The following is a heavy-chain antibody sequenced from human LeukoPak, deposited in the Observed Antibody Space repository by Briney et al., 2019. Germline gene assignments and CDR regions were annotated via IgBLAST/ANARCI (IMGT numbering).Heavy chain of an antibody. D-gene: IGHD6-6*01. Sequence: GASVKVSCKASGYTFTSYGISWVRQAPGQGLEWMGWISAYNGNTNYAQRLQGRVTMTTDTSTSTAYMELRSLRSDDTAVYYCASLPSGNYFDLWGQGTLVTVSS. V-gene: IGHV1-18*01. CDR1: GYTFTSYG. CDR3: ASLPSGNYFDL. CDR2: ISAYNGNT. J-gene: IGHJ4*02.